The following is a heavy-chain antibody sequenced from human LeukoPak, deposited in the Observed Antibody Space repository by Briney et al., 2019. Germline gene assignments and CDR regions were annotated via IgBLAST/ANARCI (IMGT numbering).Heavy chain of an antibody. CDR2: INPSGGST. Sequence: ASVKVSCKASGGTFSSYAISWVRQAPGQGLEWMGIINPSGGSTSYAQKFQGRVTMTRDTSTSTVYMELSSLRSEDTAVYYCAREGRAAIGGAFDIWGQGTMVTVSS. V-gene: IGHV1-46*01. D-gene: IGHD6-13*01. CDR3: AREGRAAIGGAFDI. CDR1: GGTFSSYA. J-gene: IGHJ3*02.